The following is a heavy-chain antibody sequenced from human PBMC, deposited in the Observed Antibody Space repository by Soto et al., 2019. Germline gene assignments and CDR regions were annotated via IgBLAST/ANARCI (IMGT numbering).Heavy chain of an antibody. V-gene: IGHV3-23*01. D-gene: IGHD2-15*01. J-gene: IGHJ5*02. CDR3: AKDSQIVVVVAATRAGWFDP. CDR2: ISGSGGST. CDR1: GFTFSSYA. Sequence: GGSLRLSCAASGFTFSSYAMSWVRQAPGKGLEWVSAISGSGGSTYYADSVKGRFTISRDNSKNTLYLQMNSLRAEDTAVYYCAKDSQIVVVVAATRAGWFDPWGQGTLVTVSS.